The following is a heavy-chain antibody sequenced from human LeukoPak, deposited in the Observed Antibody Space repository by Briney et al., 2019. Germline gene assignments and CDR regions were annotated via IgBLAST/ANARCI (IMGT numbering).Heavy chain of an antibody. J-gene: IGHJ4*02. CDR1: GFTFSSYW. CDR2: IDRDGSST. CDR3: ARSGAPTPDY. Sequence: GGSLRLSCAASGFTFSSYWMHWVRQAPGRGLEWVSRIDRDGSSTIYADSVKGRYTISRDNAENTLNLQMNSLRAEDTALYYCARSGAPTPDYWGQGTLVIVSS. V-gene: IGHV3-74*01. D-gene: IGHD2-15*01.